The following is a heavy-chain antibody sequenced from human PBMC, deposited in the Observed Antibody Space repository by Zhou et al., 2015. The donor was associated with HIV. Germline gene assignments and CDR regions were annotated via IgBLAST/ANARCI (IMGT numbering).Heavy chain of an antibody. J-gene: IGHJ4*02. CDR1: GFRFNDYY. D-gene: IGHD1-1*01. Sequence: QVQLVEAGGGLVKPGGSLRLSCVASGFRFNDYYMSWIRQAPGKGLEWIAYISSSGNNIYHADSVKGRFTISRDHATNSMYLQMDSLRGDDTAVYYCARGRGIPGRMDFWGQGTLVTVSP. V-gene: IGHV3-11*01. CDR2: ISSSGNNI. CDR3: ARGRGIPGRMDF.